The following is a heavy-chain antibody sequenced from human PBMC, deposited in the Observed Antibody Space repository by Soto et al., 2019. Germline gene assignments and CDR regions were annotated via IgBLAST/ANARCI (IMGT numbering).Heavy chain of an antibody. CDR2: IKSKTDGGTT. CDR1: GFTFSNAW. V-gene: IGHV3-15*01. J-gene: IGHJ4*02. Sequence: GGSLRLSCAASGFTFSNAWMSWVRQAPGKGLEWVGRIKSKTDGGTTDYAAPVKGRFTISRDDSKNTLYLQMNSLKTEDTAVYYCTTDRNSSSWYGYDSCDYWGQGTLVTVSS. CDR3: TTDRNSSSWYGYDSCDY. D-gene: IGHD6-13*01.